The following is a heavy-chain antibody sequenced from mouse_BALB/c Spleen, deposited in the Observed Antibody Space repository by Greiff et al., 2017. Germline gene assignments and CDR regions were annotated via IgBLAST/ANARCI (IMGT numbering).Heavy chain of an antibody. Sequence: EVKLVESGGDLVKPGGSLKLSCAASGFTFSSYGMSWVRQTPDKRLEWVATISSGGSYTYYTDSVKGRFTISRDNAKNTLYLQMSSLKSEDTAMYYCARHNWDGWGQGTTLTVSS. V-gene: IGHV5-6*01. D-gene: IGHD4-1*01. CDR3: ARHNWDG. J-gene: IGHJ2*01. CDR2: ISSGGSYT. CDR1: GFTFSSYG.